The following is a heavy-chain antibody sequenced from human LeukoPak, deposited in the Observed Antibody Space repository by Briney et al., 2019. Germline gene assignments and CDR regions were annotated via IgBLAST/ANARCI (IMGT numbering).Heavy chain of an antibody. CDR2: INHSGST. Sequence: SETLSLTCAVYGGSFSGYYWSWIRQPPGKGLEWIGEINHSGSTYYNPSLKSRVTISVDTSKNQFSLKLSSVTAADTAVYYCARHDYDCSSTSCYTLWFDPWGQGTLVTVSS. CDR1: GGSFSGYY. V-gene: IGHV4-34*01. J-gene: IGHJ5*02. CDR3: ARHDYDCSSTSCYTLWFDP. D-gene: IGHD2-2*02.